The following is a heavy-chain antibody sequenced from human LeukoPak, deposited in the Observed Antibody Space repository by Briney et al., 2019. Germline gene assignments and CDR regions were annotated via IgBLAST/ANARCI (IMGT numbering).Heavy chain of an antibody. J-gene: IGHJ4*02. CDR1: GYTVTGYY. CDR2: INPNNGGT. Sequence: GASVKVSCKASGYTVTGYYIHWGRQAPGQGLEWMGWINPNNGGTNYAQKFQGRVTMTRDTSISTAYMELSRLRSDDTAVYYCARTQLWLVKDGWGQGTLVTVSS. V-gene: IGHV1-2*02. CDR3: ARTQLWLVKDG. D-gene: IGHD6-19*01.